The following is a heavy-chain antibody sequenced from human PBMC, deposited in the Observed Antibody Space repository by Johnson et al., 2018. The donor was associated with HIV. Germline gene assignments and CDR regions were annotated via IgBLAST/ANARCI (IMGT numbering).Heavy chain of an antibody. Sequence: VQLVESGGGVVQPGRSLRLSCAASGFTFSSYTMYWVRQAPGKGLQWVANINQDGSEIYYVDSVKGRFTISRDNAKNSLYLQMNSLRAEDTAVYYCARGREGTATGGGFDIWGQGTMVTVSS. CDR1: GFTFSSYT. CDR3: ARGREGTATGGGFDI. CDR2: INQDGSEI. D-gene: IGHD1-26*01. V-gene: IGHV3-7*01. J-gene: IGHJ3*02.